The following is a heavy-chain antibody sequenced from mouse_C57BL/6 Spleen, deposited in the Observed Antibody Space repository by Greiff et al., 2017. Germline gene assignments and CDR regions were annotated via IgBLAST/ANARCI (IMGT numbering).Heavy chain of an antibody. CDR1: GFTFSDYY. J-gene: IGHJ4*01. D-gene: IGHD1-1*01. CDR3: ARTPHYYGSSYVYYAMDY. CDR2: ISNGGGST. Sequence: EVKLMESGGGLVQPGGSLKLSCAASGFTFSDYYMYWVRQTPEKRLEWVAYISNGGGSTYYPDTVKGRFTISRDNAKNTLYLQMSRLKSEDTAMYYCARTPHYYGSSYVYYAMDYWGQGTSVTVSS. V-gene: IGHV5-12*01.